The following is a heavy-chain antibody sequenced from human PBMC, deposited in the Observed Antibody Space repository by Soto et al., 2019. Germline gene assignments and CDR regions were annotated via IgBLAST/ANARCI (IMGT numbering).Heavy chain of an antibody. CDR1: GFTFSNAW. V-gene: IGHV3-15*01. CDR2: IKSKTDGGTT. Sequence: GGSLRLSCAASGFTFSNAWMSWVRQAPGKGLEWVGRIKSKTDGGTTDYAATVKGRFTISRDDSKNTLYLQMNSLTTEDTAVYYCPTAPRIVVVLDAAADAFDIWGQGTMVAVSS. CDR3: PTAPRIVVVLDAAADAFDI. D-gene: IGHD2-15*01. J-gene: IGHJ3*02.